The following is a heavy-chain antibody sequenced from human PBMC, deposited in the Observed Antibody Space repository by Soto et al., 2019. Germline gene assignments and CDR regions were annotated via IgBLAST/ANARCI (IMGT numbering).Heavy chain of an antibody. D-gene: IGHD6-13*01. CDR2: IIPILGIA. Sequence: QVQLVQSGAEVKKPGSSVKVSCKASGGTFSSYTISWVRQAPGQGLEWMGRIIPILGIANYAQKFQGRVTITADKSTSTAYMELSSLRSEDTAVYYCARAPGYSSSTLDLAFDIWGQGTMVTVSS. CDR1: GGTFSSYT. CDR3: ARAPGYSSSTLDLAFDI. V-gene: IGHV1-69*02. J-gene: IGHJ3*02.